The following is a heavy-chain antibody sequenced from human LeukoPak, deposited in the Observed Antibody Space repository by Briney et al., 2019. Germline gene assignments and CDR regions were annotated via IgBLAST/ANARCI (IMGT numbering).Heavy chain of an antibody. J-gene: IGHJ4*02. V-gene: IGHV3-30-3*01. Sequence: GRSLRLSCAASGFSFSSYAMHWVRQAPGKGLEWVGVITYDGGSKFYADSVKGRFTISIDDSENTAYLQMNSLRADDTAVYYWSADCSKPSCPGYWGQGTLVTVSS. CDR1: GFSFSSYA. D-gene: IGHD2-2*01. CDR2: ITYDGGSK. CDR3: SADCSKPSCPGY.